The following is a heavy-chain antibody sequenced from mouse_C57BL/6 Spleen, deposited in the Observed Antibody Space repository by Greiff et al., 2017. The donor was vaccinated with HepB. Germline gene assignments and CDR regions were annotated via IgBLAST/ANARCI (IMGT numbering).Heavy chain of an antibody. D-gene: IGHD1-1*01. V-gene: IGHV10-1*01. CDR1: GFSFNTYA. J-gene: IGHJ2*01. Sequence: EVQGVESGGGLVQPKGSLKLSCAASGFSFNTYAMNWVRQAPGKGLEWVARIRSKSNNYATYYADSVKDRFTISRDDSESMLYLQMNNLKTEDTAMYYCVSYGSSYGYWGQGTTLTVSS. CDR2: IRSKSNNYAT. CDR3: VSYGSSYGY.